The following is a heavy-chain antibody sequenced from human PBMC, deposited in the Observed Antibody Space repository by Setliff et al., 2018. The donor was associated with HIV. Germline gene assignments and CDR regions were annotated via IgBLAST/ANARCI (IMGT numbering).Heavy chain of an antibody. J-gene: IGHJ4*02. Sequence: PSETLSLTCTVSGGSISGHYWSWIRQPPGKGLEWIGYIYTSGSTNYNPSLKSRVTISVDTSKNQFSLKLSSVTAADTAVYYCARDGRIAAAGTFDYWGQGTLVTVSS. D-gene: IGHD6-13*01. V-gene: IGHV4-4*08. CDR3: ARDGRIAAAGTFDY. CDR1: GGSISGHY. CDR2: IYTSGST.